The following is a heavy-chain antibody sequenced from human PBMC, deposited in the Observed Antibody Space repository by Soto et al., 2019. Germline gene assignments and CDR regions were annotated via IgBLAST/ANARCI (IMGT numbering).Heavy chain of an antibody. CDR2: IYSGGIT. V-gene: IGHV3-53*01. CDR3: ARDGPGSRGLWYFDL. J-gene: IGHJ2*01. CDR1: GFTVSTSY. Sequence: PGGSLRLSCAAAGFTVSTSYMSWVRQAPGKGLECVATIYSGGITHYADSAKGRFTISRDNAMNTLYLQMNSLRGEDTAAYYCARDGPGSRGLWYFDLWGRGTLVTVSS. D-gene: IGHD3-10*01.